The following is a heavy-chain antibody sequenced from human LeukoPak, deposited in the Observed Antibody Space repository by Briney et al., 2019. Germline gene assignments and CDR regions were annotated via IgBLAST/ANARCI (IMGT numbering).Heavy chain of an antibody. V-gene: IGHV3-11*01. CDR1: GFTFSDYY. D-gene: IGHD3-3*01. CDR2: ISSSGSTI. J-gene: IGHJ4*02. CDR3: ANPVWYYDFWSGYHPPSPVDY. Sequence: GGSLRLSCAASGFTFSDYYMSWIRQAPGKGLEWVSYISSSGSTIYYADSVKGRFTISRDNSKNTLYLQMNSLRAEDTAVYYCANPVWYYDFWSGYHPPSPVDYWGQGTLVTVSS.